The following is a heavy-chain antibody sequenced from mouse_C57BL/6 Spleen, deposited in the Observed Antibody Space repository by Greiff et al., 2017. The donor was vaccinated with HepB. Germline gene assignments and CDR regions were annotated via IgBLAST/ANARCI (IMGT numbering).Heavy chain of an antibody. V-gene: IGHV14-4*01. Sequence: VQLQQSGAELVRPGASVKLSCTASGFNIKDDYMHWVKQRPEQGLEWIGWIDPENGDTEYASKFQGKATITADTSSTTAYLQLSSLTSEDTAVYYCTTDDYDGGLAYWGQGTLVTVSA. D-gene: IGHD2-4*01. CDR1: GFNIKDDY. CDR2: IDPENGDT. CDR3: TTDDYDGGLAY. J-gene: IGHJ3*01.